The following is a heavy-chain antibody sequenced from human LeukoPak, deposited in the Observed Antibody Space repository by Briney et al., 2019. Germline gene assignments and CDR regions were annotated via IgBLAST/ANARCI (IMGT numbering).Heavy chain of an antibody. Sequence: PGGSLRLSCAASGFTFSSRWMHWVRQAPGKGLVWVSRINTDGSDTSYADSVKGRFTISRDNAKNTLYLQMNSLRAEDTAVYYCTRRGPTGTNDYWGQGTLVTVSS. CDR2: INTDGSDT. CDR1: GFTFSSRW. J-gene: IGHJ4*02. D-gene: IGHD1-7*01. CDR3: TRRGPTGTNDY. V-gene: IGHV3-74*01.